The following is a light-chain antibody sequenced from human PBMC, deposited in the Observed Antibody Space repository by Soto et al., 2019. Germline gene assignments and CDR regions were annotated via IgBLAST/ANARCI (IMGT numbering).Light chain of an antibody. V-gene: IGKV3-20*01. CDR2: GGS. CDR1: QSFKSSY. J-gene: IGKJ1*01. Sequence: DIVLTQSPGPLSLSPGDSATLSCRASQSFKSSYLAWYQQKPGPAPKLLIHGGSTRATGISDRFSGSGFGTDFTLTISRLEPEDFAVYYCQLYRTLGQGTKVDIK. CDR3: QLYRT.